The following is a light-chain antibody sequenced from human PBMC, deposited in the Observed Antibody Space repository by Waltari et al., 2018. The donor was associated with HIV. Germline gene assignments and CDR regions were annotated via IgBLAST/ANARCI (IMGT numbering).Light chain of an antibody. J-gene: IGLJ3*02. Sequence: QSVLTQPPSASGTPGQRVTISCSGSSSNIATNTVNWYQQLPGTAPKLLIYANNQRPSGVPDRFSGSKSDTSASLAISGLQSDDEADFYCAAWDDSLKGWLFGGGTKLTFL. CDR2: ANN. CDR3: AAWDDSLKGWL. V-gene: IGLV1-44*01. CDR1: SSNIATNT.